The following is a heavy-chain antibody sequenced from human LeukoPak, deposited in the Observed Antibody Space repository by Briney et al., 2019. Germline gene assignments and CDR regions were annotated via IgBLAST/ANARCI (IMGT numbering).Heavy chain of an antibody. V-gene: IGHV4-34*01. CDR2: INHSGST. CDR3: ARYPRFQWLAGD. J-gene: IGHJ4*02. Sequence: PGGSLRLSCAASEFSVGSNYMTWVRQAPGKGLEWIGEINHSGSTNYNPSLKSRVTISVDTSKNQFSLKLSSVTAADTAVYYCARYPRFQWLAGDWGQGTLVTVSS. D-gene: IGHD6-19*01. CDR1: EFSVGSNY.